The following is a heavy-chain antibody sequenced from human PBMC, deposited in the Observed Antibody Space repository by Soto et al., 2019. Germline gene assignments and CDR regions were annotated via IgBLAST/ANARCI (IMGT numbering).Heavy chain of an antibody. CDR3: AKVKDGGASFDI. CDR1: GVSITSFF. V-gene: IGHV4-59*01. Sequence: QVQLQESGPGLIKPSETLSLTCTASGVSITSFFWRWIRQSPGKGLEWSGYIFYTGKSNYNPSVKSRVTILVDTPKNQLSLKLSSVTAADSAIYYCAKVKDGGASFDIWGQGIKVTVSS. CDR2: IFYTGKS. J-gene: IGHJ3*02.